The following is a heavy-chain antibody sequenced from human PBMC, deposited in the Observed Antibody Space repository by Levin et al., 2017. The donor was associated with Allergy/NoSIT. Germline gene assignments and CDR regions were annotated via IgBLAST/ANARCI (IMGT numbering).Heavy chain of an antibody. Sequence: GGSLRLSCAASGFTFSNAWMSWVRQAPGKGLEWVGRIKSKTDGGTTDYAAPVKGRFTISRDDSKNTLYLQMNSLKTEDTAVYYCTTDSPYYYDSSGSDAFDIWGQGTMVTVSS. CDR2: IKSKTDGGTT. CDR1: GFTFSNAW. J-gene: IGHJ3*02. V-gene: IGHV3-15*01. CDR3: TTDSPYYYDSSGSDAFDI. D-gene: IGHD3-22*01.